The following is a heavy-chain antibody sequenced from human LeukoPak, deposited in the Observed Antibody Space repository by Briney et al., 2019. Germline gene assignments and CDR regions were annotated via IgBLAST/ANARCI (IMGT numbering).Heavy chain of an antibody. CDR1: GGSFSGYY. J-gene: IGHJ4*02. Sequence: SETLSLTCAVYGGSFSGYYWSWIRQPPGKGLEWIGEINHSGSTNYNPSLKSRVTISVDTSKNPFSLKLSSVTAADTAVYYCARRRIAAATPHTPYFDYWGQGTLVTVSS. CDR2: INHSGST. CDR3: ARRRIAAATPHTPYFDY. D-gene: IGHD6-13*01. V-gene: IGHV4-34*01.